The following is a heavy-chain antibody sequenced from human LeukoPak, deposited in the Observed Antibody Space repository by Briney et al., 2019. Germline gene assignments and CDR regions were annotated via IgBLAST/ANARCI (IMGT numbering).Heavy chain of an antibody. Sequence: PGGSLRLSCAASGFTFDDYGMSWVRQAPGKGLEWVSGINWNGASTGYADSVKGRFTISRDNAKNSLYLQMNRLRAEDTALYYCARDLFRGSDYWGQGTLVTVSS. CDR3: ARDLFRGSDY. V-gene: IGHV3-20*04. D-gene: IGHD3-16*01. CDR2: INWNGAST. J-gene: IGHJ4*02. CDR1: GFTFDDYG.